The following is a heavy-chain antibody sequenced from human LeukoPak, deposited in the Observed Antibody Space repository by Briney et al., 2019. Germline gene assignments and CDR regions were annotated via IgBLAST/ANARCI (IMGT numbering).Heavy chain of an antibody. Sequence: GGSLRLSCAASEFTFSSYAMSWVRQAPGKGLEWVTVISYDGSNHYYADSVKGRFTISRDNSKNNVYLQMYSLRVEDTSIYYCVRDYNWGFDYWGQGTVVTVSS. CDR2: ISYDGSNH. J-gene: IGHJ4*02. CDR3: VRDYNWGFDY. CDR1: EFTFSSYA. D-gene: IGHD1-1*01. V-gene: IGHV3-30*04.